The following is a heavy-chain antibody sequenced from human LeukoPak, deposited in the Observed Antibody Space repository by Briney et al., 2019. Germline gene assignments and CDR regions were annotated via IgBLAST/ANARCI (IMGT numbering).Heavy chain of an antibody. CDR2: IYYSGST. CDR3: ARTRDIVVVTTMPRMYFDL. J-gene: IGHJ2*01. V-gene: IGHV4-39*07. Sequence: PSETLSLTCTVSGGSISSSSYYWGWIRQPPGKGLEWIGSIYYSGSTNSNPSLKSRVSISVDTSKNQFSLNLNSVTAADTAVYYCARTRDIVVVTTMPRMYFDLWGRGTLVTVSS. CDR1: GGSISSSSYY. D-gene: IGHD2-21*02.